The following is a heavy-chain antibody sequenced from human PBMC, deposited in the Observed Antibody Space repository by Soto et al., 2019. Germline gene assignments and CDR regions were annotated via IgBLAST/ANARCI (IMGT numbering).Heavy chain of an antibody. CDR3: ARMLAVNYYYYYVDV. J-gene: IGHJ6*03. V-gene: IGHV2-26*01. Sequence: QVTLKESGPVLVKPTETLTLTCTVSGFSLRNARMGVSWIRQPPGKALEWLAHILSSDEKTYKTSLKGRLTLSQDTSKSQVVLTMTNMDPVDTATYFCARMLAVNYYYYYVDVWGEGTTVTVSS. CDR2: ILSSDEK. D-gene: IGHD3-22*01. CDR1: GFSLRNARMG.